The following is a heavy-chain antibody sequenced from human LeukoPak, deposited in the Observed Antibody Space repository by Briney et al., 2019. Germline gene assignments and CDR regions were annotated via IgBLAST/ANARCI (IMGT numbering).Heavy chain of an antibody. Sequence: PSQTLSLTCTVSGGSISSGGYYWSWIRQHPGKGLEGIGYIYYSGSTYYNPSLKSRVTISVDTSKNQFSLKLSSVTAADTAVYYCARVYYDFWSGYYPRPYYYGMDVWGQGTTVTVSS. D-gene: IGHD3-3*01. CDR2: IYYSGST. J-gene: IGHJ6*02. CDR3: ARVYYDFWSGYYPRPYYYGMDV. V-gene: IGHV4-31*03. CDR1: GGSISSGGYY.